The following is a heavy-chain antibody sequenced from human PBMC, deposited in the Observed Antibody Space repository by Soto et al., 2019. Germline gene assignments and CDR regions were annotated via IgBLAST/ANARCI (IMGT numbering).Heavy chain of an antibody. J-gene: IGHJ6*02. Sequence: QVQLVQSGAEVKKPGASVKVSCKASGYTFTSYYMHWVRQAPGQGLEWMGIINPSGGSTSYAQKFQGRFTMTRATSTSTVHMELSSLRSEDTAVYYCARNIVGALSPIYYYYGMDVWGQGTTVTVSS. CDR1: GYTFTSYY. CDR3: ARNIVGALSPIYYYYGMDV. D-gene: IGHD1-26*01. V-gene: IGHV1-46*01. CDR2: INPSGGST.